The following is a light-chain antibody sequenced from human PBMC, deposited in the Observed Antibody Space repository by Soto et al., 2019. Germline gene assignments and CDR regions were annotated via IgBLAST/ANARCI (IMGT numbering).Light chain of an antibody. CDR2: GAS. J-gene: IGKJ4*01. Sequence: EIVLTQSPGTLSLSPGGRATLSCRASQSVSRNYVAWYQQKPGQSPRLLIYGASNRASGIPDRFSGSASGADFTLSIASLEPEDFAMYYCQQYGSTPLTFGGGTKVEIK. V-gene: IGKV3-20*01. CDR1: QSVSRNY. CDR3: QQYGSTPLT.